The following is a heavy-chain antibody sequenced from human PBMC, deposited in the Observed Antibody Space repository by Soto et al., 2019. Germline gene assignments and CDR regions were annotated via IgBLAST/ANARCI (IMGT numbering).Heavy chain of an antibody. CDR3: AKVGAPRISIFGVVIIPEPFFDY. D-gene: IGHD3-3*01. CDR1: GFTFSTYA. V-gene: IGHV3-23*01. J-gene: IGHJ4*02. CDR2: ISGSGGST. Sequence: EVQLLESGGGLVRPGGSLRLSCAASGFTFSTYAMTWVRQAPGKGLKWVSGISGSGGSTYYADSVKGRFTISRDNSKNSLYLQMNCRSSGDTAVYYCAKVGAPRISIFGVVIIPEPFFDYWGKGTLVTVAS.